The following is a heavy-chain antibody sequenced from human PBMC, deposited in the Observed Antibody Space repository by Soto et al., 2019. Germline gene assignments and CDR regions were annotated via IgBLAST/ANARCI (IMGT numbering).Heavy chain of an antibody. CDR2: IFSNDEK. J-gene: IGHJ5*02. CDR3: ARYSSGGYVWFDP. V-gene: IGHV2-26*01. Sequence: QVTLKESGPVLVKPTETLTLTCTVSGFSLSNARMGVSWIRQPTGKALAGLAHIFSNDEKSYSTSLKSRLTISKDTDKSQVVLTMTNMDAVDTATYYCARYSSGGYVWFDPWGQGTLVTVSS. D-gene: IGHD6-19*01. CDR1: GFSLSNARMG.